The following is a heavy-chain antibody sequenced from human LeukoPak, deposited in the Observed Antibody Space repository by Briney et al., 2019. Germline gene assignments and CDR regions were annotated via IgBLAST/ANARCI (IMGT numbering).Heavy chain of an antibody. D-gene: IGHD3-22*01. Sequence: SETLSLTCAVSGGSISSSNWWSWVRQPPGKGLEWIGEIYHSGSTNYNPSLKSRVTISVDKSKNQFSLKLSSVTAADTAVYYCARGDSSYYYYYMDVWGKGTTVTVSS. CDR3: ARGDSSYYYYYMDV. CDR2: IYHSGST. CDR1: GGSISSSNW. J-gene: IGHJ6*03. V-gene: IGHV4-4*02.